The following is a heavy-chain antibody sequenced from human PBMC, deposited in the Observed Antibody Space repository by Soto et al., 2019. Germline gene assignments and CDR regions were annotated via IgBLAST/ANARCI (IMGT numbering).Heavy chain of an antibody. CDR1: GGSISSGGYY. J-gene: IGHJ5*02. D-gene: IGHD6-13*01. Sequence: SETLSLTCTVSGGSISSGGYYWSWIRQHPGKGLEWIGYIYYSGSTYYNPSLKSRVTISVDTSKNQFSLKLSSVTAADTAMYYCARDSPIAAAGTWGQGTLVTVSS. CDR2: IYYSGST. CDR3: ARDSPIAAAGT. V-gene: IGHV4-31*03.